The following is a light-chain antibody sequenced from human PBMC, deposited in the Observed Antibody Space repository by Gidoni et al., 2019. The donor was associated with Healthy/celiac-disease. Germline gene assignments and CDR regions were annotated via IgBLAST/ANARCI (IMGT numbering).Light chain of an antibody. CDR2: AAS. CDR3: QQLNSYPPGIT. Sequence: DIQLTLYLSFMSASVGDRVTIPCRASRCIVSYLAWYQQKPGKAPTLLIYAASTLQSGVPSRFSGSGSGTEFTLTISSLQPEDFATYYCQQLNSYPPGITFGQGTRLEIK. CDR1: RCIVSY. J-gene: IGKJ5*01. V-gene: IGKV1-9*01.